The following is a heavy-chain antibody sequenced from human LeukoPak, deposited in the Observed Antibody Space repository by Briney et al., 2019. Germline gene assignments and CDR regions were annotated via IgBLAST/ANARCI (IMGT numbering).Heavy chain of an antibody. CDR3: ARGKYYDSSGYPIALDY. J-gene: IGHJ4*02. CDR2: IYYSGST. D-gene: IGHD3-22*01. V-gene: IGHV4-59*07. CDR1: SGSISNYY. Sequence: SDTLSLTCTVSSGSISNYYWNWIRQPPGKGLECIGYIYYSGSTNYNPSLKSRVTISLDTSKNQFSLKLSSVTAADTAVYYCARGKYYDSSGYPIALDYWGQGTLVTVSS.